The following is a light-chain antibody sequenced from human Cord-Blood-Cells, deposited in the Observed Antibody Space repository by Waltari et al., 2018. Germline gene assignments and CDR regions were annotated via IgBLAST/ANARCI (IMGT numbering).Light chain of an antibody. V-gene: IGLV2-14*03. CDR1: SSDAGGYNY. Sequence: QSALTQPASVSGYPGQSITISCTGTSSDAGGYNYVSWYQQHPGKAPKLMIYDVSNRPSGVSNRFSGSKSGNTASLTISGLQAEDEADYYCSSYTSSSTYVFGTGTKVTVL. J-gene: IGLJ1*01. CDR3: SSYTSSSTYV. CDR2: DVS.